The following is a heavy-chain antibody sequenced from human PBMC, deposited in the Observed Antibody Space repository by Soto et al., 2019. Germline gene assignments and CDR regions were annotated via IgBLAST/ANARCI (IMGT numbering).Heavy chain of an antibody. V-gene: IGHV3-9*01. CDR2: ISWNSAIT. Sequence: HPGGSLRLSCAASGFNFGYYAMHWVRQAPGKGLEWVSSISWNSAITDYAASVQGRFTISRDNAKNSLYLQMNSLRAEDTALYYCAKEAGTGSNYHLHSWGQGTLVTVSS. J-gene: IGHJ4*02. CDR3: AKEAGTGSNYHLHS. D-gene: IGHD4-4*01. CDR1: GFNFGYYA.